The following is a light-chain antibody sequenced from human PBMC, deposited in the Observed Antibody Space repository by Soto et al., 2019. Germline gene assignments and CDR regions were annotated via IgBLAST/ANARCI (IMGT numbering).Light chain of an antibody. CDR2: DAS. Sequence: EIVSTQSQATLSLSPGERATLSCRASQSVSSYLAWYQQEPGKAPRLLIYDASNRATGIPARLSGSGSGTDFTLTIRSLEPEDFAVYYCQQRSNWITFGQGTRLEIK. CDR3: QQRSNWIT. J-gene: IGKJ5*01. CDR1: QSVSSY. V-gene: IGKV3-11*01.